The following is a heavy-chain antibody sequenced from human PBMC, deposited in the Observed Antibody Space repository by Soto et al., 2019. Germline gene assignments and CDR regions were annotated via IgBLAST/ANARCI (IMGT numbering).Heavy chain of an antibody. V-gene: IGHV1-2*02. CDR3: ARLRGGLNTNGYFDY. Sequence: QVQLVQSGAEVKKPGASVKVSCKASGYTFTGYYMHWVRQAPGQGLEWRGWINPNSGGTNYTQKYQGRVTITRDTSTSTAHAELSRLRSDATAVYYCARLRGGLNTNGYFDYWGQGTLVTVSS. CDR1: GYTFTGYY. D-gene: IGHD3-16*01. CDR2: INPNSGGT. J-gene: IGHJ4*02.